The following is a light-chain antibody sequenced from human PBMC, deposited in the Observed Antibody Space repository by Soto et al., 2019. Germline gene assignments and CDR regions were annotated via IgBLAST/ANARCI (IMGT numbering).Light chain of an antibody. Sequence: EIVLTQSPGTLSLSSGERATLSCRASQSVRSNYLAWYQQKPGQAPRLLIYGASSRATGIPDRFSGSGSGTDFTLTISRLEPEDFAVYYCQKYASSPLTFGGGTKVEIK. V-gene: IGKV3-20*01. CDR2: GAS. CDR1: QSVRSNY. CDR3: QKYASSPLT. J-gene: IGKJ4*01.